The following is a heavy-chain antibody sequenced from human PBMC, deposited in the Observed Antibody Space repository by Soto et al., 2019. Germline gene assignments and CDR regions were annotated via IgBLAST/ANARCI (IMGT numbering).Heavy chain of an antibody. CDR3: ATHGGLRGPYYFDY. Sequence: QVQLVQSGAEVKKPGSSVKVSCKASGGTFSSYAISWVRQAPRQGLEWMGGIIPIFGTANYAQKFQGRVTITADESTSTAYMELSSLRSEDTAVYYCATHGGLRGPYYFDYWGQGTLVTVSS. D-gene: IGHD3-16*01. J-gene: IGHJ4*02. CDR2: IIPIFGTA. CDR1: GGTFSSYA. V-gene: IGHV1-69*01.